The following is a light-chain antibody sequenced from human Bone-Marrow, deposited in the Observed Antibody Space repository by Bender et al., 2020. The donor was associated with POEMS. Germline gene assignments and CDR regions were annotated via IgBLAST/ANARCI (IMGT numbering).Light chain of an antibody. CDR1: SSNMGAGYG. V-gene: IGLV1-40*01. Sequence: QSVLTQPPSVSGAPGQTVTISCTGTSSNMGAGYGVNWYQQLPGTAPKLLIYINENRPSGVPDRISGSKSGTSASLAITGLQAEDEADYYCQSYDISLSGWVFGGGTKLTAL. CDR3: QSYDISLSGWV. CDR2: INE. J-gene: IGLJ3*02.